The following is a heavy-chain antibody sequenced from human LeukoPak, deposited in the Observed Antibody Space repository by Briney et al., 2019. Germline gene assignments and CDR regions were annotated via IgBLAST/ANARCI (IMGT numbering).Heavy chain of an antibody. J-gene: IGHJ2*01. CDR2: INPRGGST. CDR3: ARDLAGSGWYWYFDL. Sequence: ASVKVSCMASGYTFTGYYMHWVRQAPGQGLEWMGWINPRGGSTSYAQKFQGRVTMTRETSTRTVYMELSSLRSEDTAVYYCARDLAGSGWYWYFDLWGRGTLVTVSS. D-gene: IGHD6-19*01. CDR1: GYTFTGYY. V-gene: IGHV1-46*01.